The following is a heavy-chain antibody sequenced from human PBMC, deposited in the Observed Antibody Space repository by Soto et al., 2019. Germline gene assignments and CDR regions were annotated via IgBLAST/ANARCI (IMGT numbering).Heavy chain of an antibody. D-gene: IGHD3-22*01. J-gene: IGHJ4*02. Sequence: SETLSLTCTVSGGSISSGGYYWSWIRQHPGKGLEWIGYIYYSGSTYYNPSLKSRVTISVDTSKNQFSLKLSSVTAADTAVYYCAEGYYDRDGFGIFDYSGQATLVTVSS. V-gene: IGHV4-31*03. CDR3: AEGYYDRDGFGIFDY. CDR2: IYYSGST. CDR1: GGSISSGGYY.